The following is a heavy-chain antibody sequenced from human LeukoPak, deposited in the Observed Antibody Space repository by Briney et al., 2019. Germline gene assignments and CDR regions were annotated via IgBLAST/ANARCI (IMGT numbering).Heavy chain of an antibody. CDR1: GLTFSSYA. V-gene: IGHV3-23*01. J-gene: IGHJ6*02. CDR2: ISGSGGST. CDR3: AKRKVYAMGGYYYYGLDV. D-gene: IGHD2-8*01. Sequence: GGSLRLSCAASGLTFSSYAMSWVRQAPGKGLEWVSAISGSGGSTYYADSVKGRFTISRDNSKNTLYLQMNSLRAEDTAVYYCAKRKVYAMGGYYYYGLDVWGQGTTVTVSS.